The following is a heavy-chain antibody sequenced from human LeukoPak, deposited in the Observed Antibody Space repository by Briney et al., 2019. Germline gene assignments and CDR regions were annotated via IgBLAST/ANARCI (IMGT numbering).Heavy chain of an antibody. CDR3: ARDGREMTAMVVSSWFDP. CDR1: GDSISSSSYY. V-gene: IGHV4-39*07. D-gene: IGHD5-18*01. J-gene: IGHJ5*02. CDR2: IYYSGST. Sequence: DPSETPSLICTVSGDSISSSSYYWGWIRQPPGKGLEWIGSIYYSGSTYYNPSLKSRVTISVDTSKNQFSLKLSSVTAADTAVYYCARDGREMTAMVVSSWFDPWGQGTLVTVSS.